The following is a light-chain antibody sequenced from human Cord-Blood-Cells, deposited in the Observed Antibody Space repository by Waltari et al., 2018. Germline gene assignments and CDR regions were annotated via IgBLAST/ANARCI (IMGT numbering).Light chain of an antibody. CDR1: QSVSSY. CDR2: DAS. J-gene: IGKJ5*01. V-gene: IGKV3-11*01. Sequence: VLTQSPATLSLSPGERATLSCRASQSVSSYLAWYQQKPGQAPRLLIYDASNRATGIPTRFSGSGSGTDFTLTISSLEPEDFAVYYCQQRSNWPPITFGQGTRLEIK. CDR3: QQRSNWPPIT.